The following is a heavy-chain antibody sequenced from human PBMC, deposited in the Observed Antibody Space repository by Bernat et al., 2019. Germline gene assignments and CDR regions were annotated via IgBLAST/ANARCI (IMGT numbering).Heavy chain of an antibody. CDR3: ARDALRSVYYYYYGMDV. J-gene: IGHJ6*02. Sequence: QVQLVESGGGVVQPGRSLRLSCAASGFTFSSYAMHWVRQAPGTGLEWVAVISYDGSNKYYADSVKGRFTISRDNSKNTLYLQMNSLRAEDTAVYYCARDALRSVYYYYYGMDVWGQGTTVTVSS. V-gene: IGHV3-30-3*01. CDR2: ISYDGSNK. D-gene: IGHD4-17*01. CDR1: GFTFSSYA.